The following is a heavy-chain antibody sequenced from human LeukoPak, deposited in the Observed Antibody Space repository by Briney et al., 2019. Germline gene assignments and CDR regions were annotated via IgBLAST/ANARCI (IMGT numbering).Heavy chain of an antibody. CDR2: IVVGSGNT. Sequence: ASVKVSCKASGFTFTSSAVQWVRQARGQRLEWIGWIVVGSGNTNYVQKFQERVTITRDMSTSTAYMELSSLRSEDTAVYYCAAVAAMVTGYFDYWGQGTLVTVSS. CDR3: AAVAAMVTGYFDY. V-gene: IGHV1-58*01. D-gene: IGHD5-18*01. J-gene: IGHJ4*02. CDR1: GFTFTSSA.